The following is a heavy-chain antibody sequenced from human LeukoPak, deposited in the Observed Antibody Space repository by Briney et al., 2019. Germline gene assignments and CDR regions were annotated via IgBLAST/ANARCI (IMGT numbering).Heavy chain of an antibody. CDR2: INHSGRT. V-gene: IGHV4-34*01. CDR1: GGSFSGYY. J-gene: IGHJ4*02. CDR3: ARGPIQLWHTIFDY. Sequence: SETLSLTCAVYGGSFSGYYWSWIRQPPGKGLEWIGEINHSGRTNYNPSLKSRVTISVDTSKNQFSLKLSSVTAADTAVYYCARGPIQLWHTIFDYWGQGTLVTVSS. D-gene: IGHD5-18*01.